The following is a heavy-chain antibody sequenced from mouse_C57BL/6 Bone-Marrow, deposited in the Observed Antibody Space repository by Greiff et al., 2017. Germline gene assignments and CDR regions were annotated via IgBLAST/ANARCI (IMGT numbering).Heavy chain of an antibody. V-gene: IGHV1-85*01. D-gene: IGHD1-1*01. CDR3: EKLEFYGSGGDWYYDFYY. CDR2: IYPRDGST. Sequence: VQLQQSGPELVKPGASVKLSCKASGYTFTSYDINWVKQRPGQGLEWIGRIYPRDGSTNYNEKFKGKATLTVDTSSSTAYMELHSLTSEDSAVLSFEKLEFYGSGGDWYYDFYYWGQGTTVTAS. J-gene: IGHJ4*01. CDR1: GYTFTSYD.